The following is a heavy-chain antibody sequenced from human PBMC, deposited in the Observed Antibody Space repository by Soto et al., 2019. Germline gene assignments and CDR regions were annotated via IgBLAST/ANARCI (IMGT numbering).Heavy chain of an antibody. J-gene: IGHJ5*02. D-gene: IGHD3-3*01. Sequence: SETLSLTCTVSGGSISSYYWSWIRQPPGKGLEWTGYIYYSGSTNYNPSLKSRVTISVDTSKNQFSLKLSSATAADTAVYYCARETRITIFGVVPQNWFDPWGQGTLVTVSS. CDR1: GGSISSYY. CDR2: IYYSGST. CDR3: ARETRITIFGVVPQNWFDP. V-gene: IGHV4-59*01.